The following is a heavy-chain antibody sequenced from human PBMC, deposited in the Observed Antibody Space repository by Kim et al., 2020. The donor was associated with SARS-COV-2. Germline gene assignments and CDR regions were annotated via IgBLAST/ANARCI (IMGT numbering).Heavy chain of an antibody. J-gene: IGHJ6*02. CDR1: GFAVSRSH. V-gene: IGHV3-53*01. D-gene: IGHD3-3*01. CDR2: IYSGDYT. Sequence: GGSLRLSCAASGFAVSRSHMSWVRQAPGKGLEWVSVIYSGDYTYYADSVKGRFIISRDNSKNTMYLQMNSLRAEDTAVYYCARDWGVYDFRSGSFSHYYGMDVWGQGPTVNVAS. CDR3: ARDWGVYDFRSGSFSHYYGMDV.